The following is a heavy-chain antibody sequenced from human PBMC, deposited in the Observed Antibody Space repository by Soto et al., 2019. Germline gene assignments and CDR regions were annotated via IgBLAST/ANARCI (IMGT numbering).Heavy chain of an antibody. CDR1: GDKLTKLR. J-gene: IGHJ5*02. V-gene: IGHV1-24*01. CDR2: FDPEDGET. D-gene: IGHD3-16*01. CDR3: ATERGGPWFDP. Sequence: GVSVKISGEGSGDKLTKLRMHWVRQAPGKGFEWMGGFDPEDGETIYAQKFQGRVTMTEDTSTDTAYMELSSLRSEDTAVYYCATERGGPWFDPWRQGTLVTVSS.